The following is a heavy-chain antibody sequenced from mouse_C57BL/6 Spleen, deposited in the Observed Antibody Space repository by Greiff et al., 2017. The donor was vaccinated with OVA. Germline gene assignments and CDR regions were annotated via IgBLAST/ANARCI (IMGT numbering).Heavy chain of an antibody. D-gene: IGHD1-1*01. J-gene: IGHJ2*01. CDR2: IDPEDGGT. CDR3: AKRGSEGDFDY. CDR1: GFNIKDYY. Sequence: VHVKQSGAELVKPGASVKLSCTASGFNIKDYYMHWVKQRTEQGLEWIGRIDPEDGGTKYTPKFQGKANITADTSSNTACLQLSSLTSEDTAVYYCAKRGSEGDFDYWGQGTTLTVSS. V-gene: IGHV14-2*01.